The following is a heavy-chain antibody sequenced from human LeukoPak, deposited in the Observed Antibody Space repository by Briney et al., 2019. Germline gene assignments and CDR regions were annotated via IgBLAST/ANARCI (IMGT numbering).Heavy chain of an antibody. J-gene: IGHJ4*02. CDR1: GYTFTSYA. Sequence: VASVKVSCKASGYTFTSYAMNWVRQAPGQGLEWMGWINTNTGNPTYDQGFTGRFVFSLDTSISTAYLQISSLKAEDTAVYYCARMKRDYYDSSGYYFLYWGQETLVTVSS. CDR3: ARMKRDYYDSSGYYFLY. V-gene: IGHV7-4-1*02. CDR2: INTNTGNP. D-gene: IGHD3-22*01.